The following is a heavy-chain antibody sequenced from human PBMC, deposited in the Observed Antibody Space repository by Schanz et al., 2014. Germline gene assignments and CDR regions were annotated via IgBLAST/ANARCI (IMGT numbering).Heavy chain of an antibody. D-gene: IGHD6-25*01. CDR1: GFAVDNYY. CDR2: ISSGGGST. J-gene: IGHJ4*02. V-gene: IGHV3-23*01. Sequence: EVQLLESGGGLVQPGGSLRLSCAASGFAVDNYYMSWVRQAPGKGLEWVSSISSGGGSTYYADSVKGRCTISRDNSKNTLYLQMNSLRAEDTAVYYCAKGRYSSGWRGDYFDEWGQGTLVTVAS. CDR3: AKGRYSSGWRGDYFDE.